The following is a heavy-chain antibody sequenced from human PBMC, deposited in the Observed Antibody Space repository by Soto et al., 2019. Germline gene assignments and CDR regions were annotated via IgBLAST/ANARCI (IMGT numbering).Heavy chain of an antibody. CDR2: ISAYNGNT. Sequence: ASVKVSCKASGYTFTSYGISWVRQAPGQGLEWMGWISAYNGNTNYAQKLQGRVTMTTDTSTSTAYMELRSLRSDDTAVYYCARGLKADYYDSSGYYGHYFDYWGQGTLVTVSS. D-gene: IGHD3-22*01. J-gene: IGHJ4*02. CDR1: GYTFTSYG. V-gene: IGHV1-18*01. CDR3: ARGLKADYYDSSGYYGHYFDY.